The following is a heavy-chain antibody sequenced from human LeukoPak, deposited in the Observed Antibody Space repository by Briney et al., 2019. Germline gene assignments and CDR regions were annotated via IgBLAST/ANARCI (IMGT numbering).Heavy chain of an antibody. Sequence: PGGSLRLSCAASGFTFSSYAMSWVRQAPGKGLEWVSAISGSGGSTYYADSVKGRFTISRDNSKNTLYLQMNSLRAEDTAVYYCARGMRRGQYKYYFDYWGQGTLVTVSS. D-gene: IGHD1-1*01. V-gene: IGHV3-23*01. CDR3: ARGMRRGQYKYYFDY. CDR1: GFTFSSYA. CDR2: ISGSGGST. J-gene: IGHJ4*02.